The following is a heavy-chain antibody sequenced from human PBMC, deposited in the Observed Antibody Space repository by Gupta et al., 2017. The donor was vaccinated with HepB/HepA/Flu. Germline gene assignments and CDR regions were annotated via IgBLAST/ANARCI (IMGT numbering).Heavy chain of an antibody. Sequence: QVQLVQSGAEVKKPGASVKVSCKASGYTFTGYYMHWVRQAPGQGLEWMGWINPNSGGTNYAQKFQGRVTMTRDTSISTAYMELSRLRSDDTAVYYCARDKYYYDSSGYYYGRYYMDVWGKGTTVTVSS. CDR3: ARDKYYYDSSGYYYGRYYMDV. CDR1: GYTFTGYY. V-gene: IGHV1-2*02. D-gene: IGHD3-22*01. CDR2: INPNSGGT. J-gene: IGHJ6*03.